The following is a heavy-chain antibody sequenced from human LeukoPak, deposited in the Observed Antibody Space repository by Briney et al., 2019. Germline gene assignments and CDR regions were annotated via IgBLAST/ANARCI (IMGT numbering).Heavy chain of an antibody. V-gene: IGHV3-53*01. D-gene: IGHD1-26*01. Sequence: PGGSLRLSCAASEFTVSSNYMSWVRQTPGKGLEWVSEIYSDGSTYYAASVKGRFSISRDNSKNTVYLQMNSLRAEDTAVYYCARELREHGVFDIWGQGTMVTVSS. CDR2: IYSDGST. CDR1: EFTVSSNY. CDR3: ARELREHGVFDI. J-gene: IGHJ3*02.